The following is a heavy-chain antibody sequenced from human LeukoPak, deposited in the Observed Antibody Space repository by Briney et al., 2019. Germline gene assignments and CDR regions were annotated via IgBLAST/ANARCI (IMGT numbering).Heavy chain of an antibody. CDR2: IYYSGST. CDR1: GGSISSYY. V-gene: IGHV4-59*01. CDR3: ARGAYNGYIVVPDY. Sequence: SETLSLTCTVSGGSISSYYWSWIRQPPGKGLEWIGYIYYSGSTNYNPSLKSRVAISVDTSKNQFSLKLSSVTAADTAVYYCARGAYNGYIVVPDYWGQGTLVTVSS. J-gene: IGHJ4*02. D-gene: IGHD2-21*01.